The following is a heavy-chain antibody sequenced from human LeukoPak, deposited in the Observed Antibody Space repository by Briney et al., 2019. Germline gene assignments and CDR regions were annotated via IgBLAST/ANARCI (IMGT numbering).Heavy chain of an antibody. CDR3: AKDSDIVVVPALTYDH. V-gene: IGHV3-23*01. D-gene: IGHD2-2*01. CDR2: LSGGGGGT. Sequence: GGSLRLSCAASGFTFSSYAMGWVRQAPGKGLEWVSALSGGGGGTYYANSVKGRFTISRDNSKNTLYLQMNSLRAEDTAVYYCAKDSDIVVVPALTYDHWGQGTLVIVSS. J-gene: IGHJ4*02. CDR1: GFTFSSYA.